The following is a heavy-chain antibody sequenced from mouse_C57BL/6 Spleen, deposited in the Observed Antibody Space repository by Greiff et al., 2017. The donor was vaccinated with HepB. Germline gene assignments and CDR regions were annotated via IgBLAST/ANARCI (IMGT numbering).Heavy chain of an antibody. J-gene: IGHJ2*01. CDR2: ISNGGGST. D-gene: IGHD2-1*01. CDR1: GFTFSDYY. CDR3: ARHGGNSLDY. V-gene: IGHV5-12*01. Sequence: EVQVVESGGGLVQPGGSLKLSCAASGFTFSDYYMYWVRQTPEKRLEWFAYISNGGGSTYYPDTVKGRFTISRDNAKNTLYLQMSRLKSEETAMYYCARHGGNSLDYWGQGTTLTVAS.